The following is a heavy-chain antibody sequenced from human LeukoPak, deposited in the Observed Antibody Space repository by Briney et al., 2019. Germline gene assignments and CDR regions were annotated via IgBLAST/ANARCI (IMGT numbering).Heavy chain of an antibody. J-gene: IGHJ4*02. CDR3: TRVRSSRYCDY. CDR1: GFTFSNAW. CDR2: IKSKSDGGTA. Sequence: GGSLRLSCAASGFTFSNAWMTWVRQAPGKGLEWVGRIKSKSDGGTADYAAPVKGRFTISRDDSNNTLYLQMNSLKTEDTGVYYCTRVRSSRYCDYRGQGTLVTVSS. V-gene: IGHV3-15*01. D-gene: IGHD2-2*01.